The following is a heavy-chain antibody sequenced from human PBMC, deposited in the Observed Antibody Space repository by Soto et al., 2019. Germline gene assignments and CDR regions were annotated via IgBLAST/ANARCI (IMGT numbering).Heavy chain of an antibody. CDR3: ARESGDSSGYYGVSDY. Sequence: SETLSLTCTVSGGSISSGDYYWSWIRQPPGKGLEWIGYIYYSGSTYYNPSLKSRVTISVDTSKNQFSLKLSSVTAADTAVYYCARESGDSSGYYGVSDYWGQGTLVTVSS. V-gene: IGHV4-30-4*01. J-gene: IGHJ4*02. D-gene: IGHD3-22*01. CDR1: GGSISSGDYY. CDR2: IYYSGST.